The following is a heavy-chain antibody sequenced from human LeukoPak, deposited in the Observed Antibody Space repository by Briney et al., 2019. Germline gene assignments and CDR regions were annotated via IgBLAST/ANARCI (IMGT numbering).Heavy chain of an antibody. CDR2: VNPNSGGT. CDR3: ARGAWTSSFDY. J-gene: IGHJ4*02. V-gene: IGHV1-8*01. CDR1: GYTFTSYD. Sequence: GASVKVSLQASGYTFTSYDVNWVRQATGQGLEWMGWVNPNSGGTAYAQNFQGRVTMTRDTSINTAYMELSSLRSEDTAVYYCARGAWTSSFDYWGQGPVVTVSS. D-gene: IGHD6-6*01.